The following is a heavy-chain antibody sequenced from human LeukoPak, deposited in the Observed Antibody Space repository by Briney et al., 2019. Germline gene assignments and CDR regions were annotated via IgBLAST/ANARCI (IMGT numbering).Heavy chain of an antibody. J-gene: IGHJ4*02. CDR3: ARAVDSSSWYSDY. CDR1: GGSFRGYY. V-gene: IGHV4-34*01. CDR2: INHSGST. D-gene: IGHD6-13*01. Sequence: SETLSLTSAVYGGSFRGYYWSWIRQPPGKGLEWIGEINHSGSTNYNPSLKSRVTISVDTSTNQSYPILNSTAAAATAVYFCARAVDSSSWYSDYWGQGTLLTVSS.